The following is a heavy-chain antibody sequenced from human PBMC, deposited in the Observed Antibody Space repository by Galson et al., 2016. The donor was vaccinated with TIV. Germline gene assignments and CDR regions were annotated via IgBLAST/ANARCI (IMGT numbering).Heavy chain of an antibody. Sequence: CAVSGFTVSSYHMSWVRQAPGQGLEWMSVIYTGGSAYYPDSVKGRFTISRDDSKNTLHLQMNSLTVEDTAVYYCARKDSSVHGDLRGAFDVWGQGTMVIVSS. V-gene: IGHV3-53*01. CDR2: IYTGGSA. J-gene: IGHJ3*01. D-gene: IGHD4-17*01. CDR1: GFTVSSYH. CDR3: ARKDSSVHGDLRGAFDV.